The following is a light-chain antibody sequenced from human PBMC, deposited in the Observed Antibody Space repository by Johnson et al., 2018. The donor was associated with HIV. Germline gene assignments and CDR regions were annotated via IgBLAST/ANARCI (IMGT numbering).Light chain of an antibody. V-gene: IGLV1-51*01. J-gene: IGLJ1*01. CDR3: AAWDDSLNGFYV. Sequence: QSVLTQPPSVSAAPGQTVTISCSGSSSNIGNNYVSWYHHLPGTAPKLLIYDNDKRPSGVPDRFSGSKSGTSASLAISGLQAEDEADYYCAAWDDSLNGFYVFGTGTKVTVL. CDR1: SSNIGNNY. CDR2: DND.